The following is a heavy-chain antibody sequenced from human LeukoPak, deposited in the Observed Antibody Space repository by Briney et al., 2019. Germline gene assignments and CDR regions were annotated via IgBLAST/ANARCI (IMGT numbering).Heavy chain of an antibody. V-gene: IGHV3-30*02. CDR3: ASAGVVAAVYFDY. D-gene: IGHD2-15*01. Sequence: GGSLRLSCAASGFTFSTYAMSWVRQAPGKGLEWVAYIQYDGSNQQYADSVKGRFSISRDSSKNILYLQMNSLRAEDTAVYYCASAGVVAAVYFDYWGQGTLVTVSS. J-gene: IGHJ4*02. CDR2: IQYDGSNQ. CDR1: GFTFSTYA.